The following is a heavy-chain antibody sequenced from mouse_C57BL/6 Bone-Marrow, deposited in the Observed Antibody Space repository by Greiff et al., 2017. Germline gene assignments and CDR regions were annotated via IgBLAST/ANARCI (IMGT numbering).Heavy chain of an antibody. CDR2: IWSGGCT. Sequence: VQLVESGPGLVQPSQSLSITCTVSGFSLTSYGVHWVRQSPGKGLEWLGVIWSGGCTDYNAAFISRLSISKDNSTSHVFFKMNSLQADDTALYYGARMGTTVVASYYYAMDYWGQGTSVTVSS. V-gene: IGHV2-2*01. CDR3: ARMGTTVVASYYYAMDY. J-gene: IGHJ4*01. CDR1: GFSLTSYG. D-gene: IGHD1-1*01.